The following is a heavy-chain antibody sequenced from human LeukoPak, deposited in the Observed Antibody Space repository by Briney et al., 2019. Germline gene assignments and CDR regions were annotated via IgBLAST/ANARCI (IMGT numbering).Heavy chain of an antibody. CDR1: GFTFSNTW. CDR2: IKRKSDAGTT. CDR3: TTEDYGDYVSPH. Sequence: GGSLRLSCAASGFTFSNTWMSWIRQAPGKGLEWVGRIKRKSDAGTTDYAAPVNGRFTISRDDSKDTLYLRMDSPKTEDTAVYYCTTEDYGDYVSPHWGQGTLVTVSS. D-gene: IGHD4-17*01. V-gene: IGHV3-15*01. J-gene: IGHJ4*02.